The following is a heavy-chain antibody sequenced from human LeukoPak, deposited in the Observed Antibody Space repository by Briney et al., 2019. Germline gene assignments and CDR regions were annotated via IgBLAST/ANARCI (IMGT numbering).Heavy chain of an antibody. D-gene: IGHD5-12*01. CDR3: ARQSQYSGSQAPDY. CDR1: GGSISSSGYY. Sequence: SETLSLTCSVSGGSISSSGYYWGWIRQPPGKGLEWIGTIFYSGTTYYNPSLKSRVTISVDTSKNQFSLKLSSVTAADTAVYYYARQSQYSGSQAPDYWGQGTLVTVSS. V-gene: IGHV4-39*01. J-gene: IGHJ4*02. CDR2: IFYSGTT.